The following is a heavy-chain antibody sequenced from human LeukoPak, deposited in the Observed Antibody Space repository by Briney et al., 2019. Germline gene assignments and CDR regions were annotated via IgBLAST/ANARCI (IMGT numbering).Heavy chain of an antibody. CDR1: GYTFNSYA. D-gene: IGHD3-16*01. V-gene: IGHV1-69*06. J-gene: IGHJ6*04. CDR2: IIPIFGTA. Sequence: ASVKVSCKASGYTFNSYAISWVRQAPGQGLEWMGGIIPIFGTANYAQKFQGRVTITADKSTSTAYMELSSLRSEDTAVYYCARAKGSYAVLAYYYYGMDVWGKGTTVTVSS. CDR3: ARAKGSYAVLAYYYYGMDV.